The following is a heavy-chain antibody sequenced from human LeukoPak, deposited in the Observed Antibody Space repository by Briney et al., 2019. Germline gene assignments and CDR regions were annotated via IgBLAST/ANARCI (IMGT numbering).Heavy chain of an antibody. Sequence: GGSLRLSCAASGVTFSSYWMHWVRQAPGKGLVWVSRINSDGSSTSYADSVKGRFTISRDNAKNTLYLQMNSLRAEDTAVYYCARGGYSYGYIDYWGQGTLVTVSS. J-gene: IGHJ4*02. CDR1: GVTFSSYW. CDR2: INSDGSST. V-gene: IGHV3-74*01. CDR3: ARGGYSYGYIDY. D-gene: IGHD5-18*01.